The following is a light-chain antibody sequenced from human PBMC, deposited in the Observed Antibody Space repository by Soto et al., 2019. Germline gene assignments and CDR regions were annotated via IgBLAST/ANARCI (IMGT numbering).Light chain of an antibody. CDR1: QGFRNS. V-gene: IGKV1-9*01. J-gene: IGKJ2*02. CDR3: QQPDSYPCT. CDR2: AAS. Sequence: DIQLTQSPSFLSASVGDRVTITCRAIQGFRNSLAWYQQKPGKAPKLLIYAASTLQSGVPSRFSGSGSGTEFTLTISSLQPEDFATYYCQQPDSYPCTFGQGTKLEIK.